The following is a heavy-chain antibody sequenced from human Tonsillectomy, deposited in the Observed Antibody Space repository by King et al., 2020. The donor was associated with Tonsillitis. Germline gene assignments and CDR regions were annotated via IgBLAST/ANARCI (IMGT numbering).Heavy chain of an antibody. CDR3: ASVPYYDILTGYPSD. D-gene: IGHD3-9*01. Sequence: VQLVESGGGVVQPGRSLRLSCAASGFTFSSYAMHWVRQAPGKGLEWVAVISYEGSNKYYADSVKGRFTISRDNSKNTLYLQMNSLRAEDTAVYYCASVPYYDILTGYPSDWGQGPLVTVSS. CDR1: GFTFSSYA. CDR2: ISYEGSNK. J-gene: IGHJ4*02. V-gene: IGHV3-30*04.